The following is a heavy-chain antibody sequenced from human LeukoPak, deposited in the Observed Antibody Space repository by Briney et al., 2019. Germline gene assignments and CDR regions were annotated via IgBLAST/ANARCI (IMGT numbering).Heavy chain of an antibody. CDR1: GGSISSGGYS. Sequence: SETLSLTCAVSGGSISSGGYSWSWIRQPPGKGLEWIGYIYHSGSTYYNPSLKSRVTMSVDTSKNQFSLKLSSVTAADTAVYYCASTPGPYCSGGSCYGNGYYFDYWGQGTLVTVSS. CDR3: ASTPGPYCSGGSCYGNGYYFDY. CDR2: IYHSGST. V-gene: IGHV4-30-2*01. D-gene: IGHD2-15*01. J-gene: IGHJ4*02.